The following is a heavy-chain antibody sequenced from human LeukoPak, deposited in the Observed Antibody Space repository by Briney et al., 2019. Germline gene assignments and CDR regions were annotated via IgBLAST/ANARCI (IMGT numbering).Heavy chain of an antibody. J-gene: IGHJ5*02. CDR1: GGSISSYY. Sequence: PSETLSLTCTVSGGSISSYYWSWIRQPPGKGLEWIGYIYYSGSTNYNPSLKSRVTISVDTSKNQLSLKLSSVTAADTAVYYCARHMGWFDPWGQGTLVTVSS. V-gene: IGHV4-59*08. CDR2: IYYSGST. CDR3: ARHMGWFDP. D-gene: IGHD3-10*01.